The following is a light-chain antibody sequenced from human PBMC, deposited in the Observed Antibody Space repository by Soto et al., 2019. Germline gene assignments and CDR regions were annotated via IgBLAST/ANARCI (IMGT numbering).Light chain of an antibody. CDR2: GAS. V-gene: IGKV3-15*01. Sequence: EIVMTQPPATLSVSPGERALLSCRASQTVSSNLAWYQQKPGQALRLLIYGASTRATGIPARFSGSGSGTEFTLTISSLQSEDFAVYYCQQYNNWPRTFGQGTKVDI. CDR1: QTVSSN. CDR3: QQYNNWPRT. J-gene: IGKJ1*01.